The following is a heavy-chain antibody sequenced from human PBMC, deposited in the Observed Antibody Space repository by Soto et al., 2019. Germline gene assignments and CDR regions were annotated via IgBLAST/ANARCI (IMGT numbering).Heavy chain of an antibody. CDR1: GYTFTSYS. CDR2: INPSGGST. V-gene: IGHV1-46*01. D-gene: IGHD3-22*01. CDR3: ATVTYYYDPHFDY. J-gene: IGHJ4*02. Sequence: ASVKVSCKASGYTFTSYSMHWVRQAPGQGLEWMGIINPSGGSTIYAQKFQGRVTMTEDTSTDTAYMELSSLRSEDTAVYYCATVTYYYDPHFDYWGQGTLVTVSS.